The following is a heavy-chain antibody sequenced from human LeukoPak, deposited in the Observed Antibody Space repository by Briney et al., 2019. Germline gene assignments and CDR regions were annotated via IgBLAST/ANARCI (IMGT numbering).Heavy chain of an antibody. CDR1: GGSISSGDYY. J-gene: IGHJ6*03. V-gene: IGHV4-30-4*08. Sequence: SETLSLTCTVSGGSISSGDYYWSWIRQPPGKGLEWIGYIYYSGSTYYNPSLKSRVTISVDTSKNQFSLKLSSVPAADTAVYYCARVPDRGYYYYYMDVWGKGTTVTVSS. CDR3: ARVPDRGYYYYYMDV. CDR2: IYYSGST. D-gene: IGHD3-10*01.